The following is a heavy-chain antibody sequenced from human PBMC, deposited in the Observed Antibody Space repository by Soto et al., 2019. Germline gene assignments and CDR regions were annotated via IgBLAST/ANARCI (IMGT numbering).Heavy chain of an antibody. V-gene: IGHV4-59*08. Sequence: SEALSLTCTVSGGSISSYYWSWIRQPPGKGLEWIGYIYYSGSTNYNPSLKSRVTISVDTSKNQFSLKLSSVTAADTAVYYCARHFKLRYFDGSTGEDAFDVWGQGTMVTVSS. D-gene: IGHD3-9*01. CDR3: ARHFKLRYFDGSTGEDAFDV. J-gene: IGHJ3*01. CDR2: IYYSGST. CDR1: GGSISSYY.